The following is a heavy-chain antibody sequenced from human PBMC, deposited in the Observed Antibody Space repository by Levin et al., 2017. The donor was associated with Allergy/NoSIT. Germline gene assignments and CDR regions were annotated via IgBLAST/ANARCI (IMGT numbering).Heavy chain of an antibody. CDR3: AARVFDY. CDR2: ISGGGNDG. Sequence: GSLRLSCAVSGLNFNNYGMNWVRQAPGKGLEWVALISGGGNDGYYADSVRGRFTISRDNSKNTLYLQMNSLRPDDTAVYYCAARVFDYWGQGTLVAVSS. J-gene: IGHJ4*02. CDR1: GLNFNNYG. V-gene: IGHV3-30*03.